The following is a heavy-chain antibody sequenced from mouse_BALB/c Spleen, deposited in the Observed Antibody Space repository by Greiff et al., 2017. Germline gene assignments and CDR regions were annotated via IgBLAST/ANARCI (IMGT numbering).Heavy chain of an antibody. V-gene: IGHV5-6-5*01. Sequence: EVQVVESGGGLVKPGGSLKLSCAASGFTFSSYAMSWVRQTPEKRLEWVASISSGGSTYYPDSVKGRFTISRDNARNILYLQMSSLRSEDTAMYYCARGRSTMITTWYFDYWGQGTTLTVSS. J-gene: IGHJ2*01. CDR3: ARGRSTMITTWYFDY. CDR1: GFTFSSYA. D-gene: IGHD2-4*01. CDR2: ISSGGST.